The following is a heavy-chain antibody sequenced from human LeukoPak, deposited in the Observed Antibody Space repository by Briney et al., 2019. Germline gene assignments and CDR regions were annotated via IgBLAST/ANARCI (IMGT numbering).Heavy chain of an antibody. CDR2: INHSGST. D-gene: IGHD6-19*01. J-gene: IGHJ4*02. V-gene: IGHV4-34*01. CDR1: GGSFSDYY. CDR3: ARGRTGRLAGSTY. Sequence: SETLSLTCAVYGGSFSDYYWSWIRQPPGKGLEWIGEINHSGSTNYNPSLKSRVTISVDTSKNQFSLKLSSVTAADTAVYYCARGRTGRLAGSTYWGQGTLVTVSS.